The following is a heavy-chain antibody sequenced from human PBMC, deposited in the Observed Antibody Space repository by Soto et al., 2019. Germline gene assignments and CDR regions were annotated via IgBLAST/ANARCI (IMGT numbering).Heavy chain of an antibody. CDR2: IYSGGST. V-gene: IGHV3-66*01. J-gene: IGHJ6*02. CDR3: ARDGVTGYYYYGMDV. D-gene: IGHD2-21*02. CDR1: GFTVSSNY. Sequence: EVQLVESGGGLVQPGGSLRLSCAASGFTVSSNYMSWVRQAPGKGLEWVSVIYSGGSTYYADSVKGRFTISRDNSKNTLYLQMNSLGAEDTAGYYCARDGVTGYYYYGMDVWGQGTTVTVSS.